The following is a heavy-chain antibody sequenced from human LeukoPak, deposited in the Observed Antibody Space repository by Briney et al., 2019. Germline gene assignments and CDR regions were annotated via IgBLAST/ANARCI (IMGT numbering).Heavy chain of an antibody. CDR2: INHSGST. CDR1: GGSFSGYY. CDR3: AGYYGSGSYHATSFDY. D-gene: IGHD3-10*01. Sequence: PSETLSLTCAVYGGSFSGYYWSWIRQPPGKGLEWIGEINHSGSTNYNPSLKSRVTISVDTSKNQFSLKLSSVTAADTAVYYCAGYYGSGSYHATSFDYWGQGTLVTVSS. J-gene: IGHJ4*02. V-gene: IGHV4-34*01.